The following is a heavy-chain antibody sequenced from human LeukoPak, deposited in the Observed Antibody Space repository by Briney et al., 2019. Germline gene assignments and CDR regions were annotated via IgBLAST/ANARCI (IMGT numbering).Heavy chain of an antibody. CDR2: IRAYNGNT. CDR3: ARGGIGCSGGSCSYDAFDI. Sequence: ASVKVSCKASGYTFTNYGISWVRQAPGQGLEWMGSIRAYNGNTNYAQKLQGRVTMTTDTSTSTAYVELRSLRSDDTAMYYCARGGIGCSGGSCSYDAFDIWGQGTMVTVSS. V-gene: IGHV1-18*01. D-gene: IGHD2-15*01. J-gene: IGHJ3*02. CDR1: GYTFTNYG.